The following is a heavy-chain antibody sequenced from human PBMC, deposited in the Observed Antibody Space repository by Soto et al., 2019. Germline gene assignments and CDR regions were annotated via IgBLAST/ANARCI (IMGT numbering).Heavy chain of an antibody. CDR1: GFTFSSYS. CDR3: ASSEVVVVAAPGAFDI. D-gene: IGHD2-15*01. J-gene: IGHJ3*02. Sequence: EVQLVESGGGLVKPRGSLRLSCAASGFTFSSYSMNWVRQAPGKGLEWVSSISSSSSYIYYADSVKGRFTISRDNAKNSLYLQMNSLRAEDTAVYYCASSEVVVVAAPGAFDIWGQGTMVTVSS. V-gene: IGHV3-21*01. CDR2: ISSSSSYI.